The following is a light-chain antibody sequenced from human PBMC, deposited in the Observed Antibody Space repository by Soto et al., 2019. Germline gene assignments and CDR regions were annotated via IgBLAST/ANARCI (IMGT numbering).Light chain of an antibody. CDR1: QSLLNRNGYNY. CDR3: QQSYSSPPT. Sequence: DVVLTQSPLSLPVTPGEPASISCRSSQSLLNRNGYNYLDWYLQKPGQSPQLLIFAASSLQSGVPSRFSGSRSGPDFTLTISSLQPEDFATYYCQQSYSSPPTFGQGTKVDIK. V-gene: IGKV2-28*01. J-gene: IGKJ1*01. CDR2: AAS.